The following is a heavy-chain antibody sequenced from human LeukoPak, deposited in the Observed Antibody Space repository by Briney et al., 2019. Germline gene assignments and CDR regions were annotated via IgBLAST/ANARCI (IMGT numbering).Heavy chain of an antibody. D-gene: IGHD1-26*01. Sequence: GASVKVSCKASGYAFTSYDINWVRQATGQGLEWMGWMNPNSGNTGYAQKFQGRVTITRNTSISTAYMELSSLRSEDTAVYYCASVGTNSGSSDYWGQGTLVTVSS. V-gene: IGHV1-8*03. CDR2: MNPNSGNT. CDR1: GYAFTSYD. CDR3: ASVGTNSGSSDY. J-gene: IGHJ4*02.